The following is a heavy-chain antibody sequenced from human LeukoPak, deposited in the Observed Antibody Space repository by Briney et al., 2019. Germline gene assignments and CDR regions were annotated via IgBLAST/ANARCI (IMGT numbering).Heavy chain of an antibody. CDR2: ISWNSGSI. Sequence: PGRSLRLSCAASGFTFDDYAMHWVRQAPGKGLEWVSGISWNSGSIGYAGSVKGRFTISRDNAKNSLYLQMNSLRAEDMALYYCAKGDYYDSSGSLDYWGQGTLVTVSS. D-gene: IGHD3-22*01. CDR1: GFTFDDYA. V-gene: IGHV3-9*03. J-gene: IGHJ4*02. CDR3: AKGDYYDSSGSLDY.